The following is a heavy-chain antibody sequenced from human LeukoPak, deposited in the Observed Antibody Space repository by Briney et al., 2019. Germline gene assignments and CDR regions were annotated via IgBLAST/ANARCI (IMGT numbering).Heavy chain of an antibody. CDR3: ARVGYRGSGSYRYYYMDV. Sequence: PGGSLRLSCAASGFTFSSYSMNWVRQAPGKGLEWVSYISSSSSTIYYADSVKGRFTISRDNAKNSLYLQMNSLRAEDTAVYYCARVGYRGSGSYRYYYMDVWGKGTTVTISS. J-gene: IGHJ6*03. V-gene: IGHV3-48*01. CDR1: GFTFSSYS. D-gene: IGHD3-10*01. CDR2: ISSSSSTI.